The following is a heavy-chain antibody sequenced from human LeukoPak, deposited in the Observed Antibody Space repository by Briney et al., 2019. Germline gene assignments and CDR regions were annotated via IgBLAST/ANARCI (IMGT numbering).Heavy chain of an antibody. Sequence: PGGSLRLSCAASGFTFSSYGMHWVRQAPGKGLEWVAVISYDGSNKYYADSVKGRFTISRDNSKNTLYLQMNSLRAEDTAVYYCAKDVDTFYDLSHALDIWGQGTMVTVSS. CDR1: GFTFSSYG. D-gene: IGHD3-3*01. J-gene: IGHJ3*02. V-gene: IGHV3-30*18. CDR3: AKDVDTFYDLSHALDI. CDR2: ISYDGSNK.